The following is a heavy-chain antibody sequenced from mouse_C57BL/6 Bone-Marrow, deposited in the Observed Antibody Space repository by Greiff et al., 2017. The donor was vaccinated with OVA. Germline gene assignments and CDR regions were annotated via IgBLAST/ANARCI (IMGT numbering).Heavy chain of an antibody. D-gene: IGHD1-1*01. CDR2: IDPSDSYT. J-gene: IGHJ4*01. Sequence: VQLQQPGAELVMPGASVKLSCKASGYTFTSYWMHWVKQRPGQGLEWIGEIDPSDSYTNYNQKFKGKSTLTVDKSSSTAYMQLSSLTSEDSAVYYCARSFITTVVAPVMDYWGQGTSVTVSS. CDR3: ARSFITTVVAPVMDY. V-gene: IGHV1-69*01. CDR1: GYTFTSYW.